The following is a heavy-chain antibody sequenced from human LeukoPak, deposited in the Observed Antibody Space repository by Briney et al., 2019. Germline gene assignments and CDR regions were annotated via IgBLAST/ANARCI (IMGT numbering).Heavy chain of an antibody. CDR2: FYHSGST. V-gene: IGHV4-30-2*03. Sequence: PSQTLSLTCTVSGGSISSGGYYWSWIRQPPGKGLEWIGSFYHSGSTYYNPSLKSRVTISVDTSKNQFSLKLNSVTAADTAVYYCARSCDSCGYYIFDLWGRGTLVTVSS. J-gene: IGHJ2*01. D-gene: IGHD3-22*01. CDR3: ARSCDSCGYYIFDL. CDR1: GGSISSGGYY.